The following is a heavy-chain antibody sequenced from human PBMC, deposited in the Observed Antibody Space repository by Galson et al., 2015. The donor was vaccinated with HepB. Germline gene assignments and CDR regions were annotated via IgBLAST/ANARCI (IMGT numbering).Heavy chain of an antibody. Sequence: SLRLSCAASGFTFGDYAMSWVRQAPGKGLEWVGFIRSKAYGGTTEYAASVKGRFTISRDDSKSIAYLQMNSLKTEDTAMYYCTRDLWDYSYWGQGTLVTVSS. V-gene: IGHV3-49*04. CDR2: IRSKAYGGTT. CDR3: TRDLWDYSY. J-gene: IGHJ4*02. CDR1: GFTFGDYA. D-gene: IGHD2/OR15-2a*01.